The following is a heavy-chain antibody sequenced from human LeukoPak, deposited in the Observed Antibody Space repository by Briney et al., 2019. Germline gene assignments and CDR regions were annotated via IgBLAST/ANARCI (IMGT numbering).Heavy chain of an antibody. J-gene: IGHJ1*01. Sequence: PSETLSLTCTVSGGSISSYYWSWFRQPPGKGLEWIGYIYYSGSTNYNPSLKSRVTISVDTSKNQFSLKLSSVTAADTAVYYCARNYGSGSYPEYFQHWGQGTLVTVSS. CDR2: IYYSGST. CDR3: ARNYGSGSYPEYFQH. D-gene: IGHD3-10*01. CDR1: GGSISSYY. V-gene: IGHV4-59*01.